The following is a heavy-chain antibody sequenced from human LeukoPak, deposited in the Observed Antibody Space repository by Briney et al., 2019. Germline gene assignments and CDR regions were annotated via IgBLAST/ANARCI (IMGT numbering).Heavy chain of an antibody. Sequence: SGPTLVKPTQTLTLTCTFSGFSLSTTGVGVAWIRQSPGKALEWLAVNYWNDDKSYGPSLKSRLTITKDTSKNQVVLIMTNMDPVDTGTYYCAHKGRGSGSYNMWGQGTLVTVSS. CDR1: GFSLSTTGVG. D-gene: IGHD3-10*01. CDR3: AHKGRGSGSYNM. CDR2: NYWNDDK. J-gene: IGHJ4*02. V-gene: IGHV2-5*01.